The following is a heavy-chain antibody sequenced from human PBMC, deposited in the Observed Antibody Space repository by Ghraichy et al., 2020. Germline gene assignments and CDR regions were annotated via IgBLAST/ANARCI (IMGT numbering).Heavy chain of an antibody. CDR2: ISGSGGST. J-gene: IGHJ6*02. CDR1: GFTFSSYA. Sequence: LSLTCAASGFTFSSYAMSWVRQAPGKGLEWVSAISGSGGSTYYADSVKGRFTISRDNSKNTLYLQMNSLRAEDTAVYYWAKRAHLRTPYGMDVWGQGTTVTVSS. V-gene: IGHV3-23*01. CDR3: AKRAHLRTPYGMDV.